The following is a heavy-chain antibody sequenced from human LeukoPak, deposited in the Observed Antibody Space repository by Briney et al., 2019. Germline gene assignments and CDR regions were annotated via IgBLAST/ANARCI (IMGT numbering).Heavy chain of an antibody. V-gene: IGHV3-7*01. J-gene: IGHJ4*02. CDR1: GFTLSSYW. D-gene: IGHD1-14*01. Sequence: PGGSLRLSCEVSGFTLSSYWMSWVRQAPGKGLEWVANINQDGSETYYVDSLNGGFTVSKDNAKQSLYLQMNSLRAEDTAVYYCARSEGKGVVDYWGQGTLVTVSS. CDR2: INQDGSET. CDR3: ARSEGKGVVDY.